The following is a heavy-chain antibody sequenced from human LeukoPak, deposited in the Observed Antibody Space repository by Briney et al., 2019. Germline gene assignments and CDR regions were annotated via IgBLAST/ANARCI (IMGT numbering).Heavy chain of an antibody. Sequence: PSETLSLTCTVSGGSISSYYWSWIRQPPGRGLEWIGYSSYGGSTRYNLSLKSRVSIVVDTPKNQFSLKLSSVTAADTAVYYCARASDYDNDSFHIWGQGTLVTVS. D-gene: IGHD5-12*01. V-gene: IGHV4-59*01. CDR1: GGSISSYY. CDR2: SSYGGST. J-gene: IGHJ3*02. CDR3: ARASDYDNDSFHI.